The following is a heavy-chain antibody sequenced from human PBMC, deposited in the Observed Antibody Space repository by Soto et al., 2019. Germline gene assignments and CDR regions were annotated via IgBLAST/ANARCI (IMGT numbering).Heavy chain of an antibody. CDR3: ARGPTYYNILTGLFFDY. CDR2: IYHSGST. Sequence: PSETLSLTCAVSGGSISSGGYSWSWIRHPPGNGLEWIGYIYHSGSTYYNPSLKSRVTISVDRSKNQFSLKLSSVTAADTAVYFCARGPTYYNILTGLFFDYWAQGSLVTVSS. D-gene: IGHD3-9*01. V-gene: IGHV4-30-2*01. CDR1: GGSISSGGYS. J-gene: IGHJ4*02.